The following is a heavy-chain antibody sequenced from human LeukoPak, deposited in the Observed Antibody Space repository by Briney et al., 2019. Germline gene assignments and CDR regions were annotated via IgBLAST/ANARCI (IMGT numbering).Heavy chain of an antibody. D-gene: IGHD3-16*02. Sequence: PGGSLRLSCAASGFTFSSYAMNWVRQAPGKGLEWVSSISSSSSYIYYADSVKGRFTISRDNAKNSLYLQMNSLRAEDTAVYYCARDIRAKYYDYVWGSYRYSDYFDYWGQGTPVTVSS. J-gene: IGHJ4*02. V-gene: IGHV3-21*01. CDR2: ISSSSSYI. CDR1: GFTFSSYA. CDR3: ARDIRAKYYDYVWGSYRYSDYFDY.